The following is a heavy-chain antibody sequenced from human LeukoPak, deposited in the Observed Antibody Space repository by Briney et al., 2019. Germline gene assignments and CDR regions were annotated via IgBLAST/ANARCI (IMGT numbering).Heavy chain of an antibody. CDR3: AKQWADRPPDAFDI. J-gene: IGHJ3*02. CDR2: IRYDGSNK. CDR1: GFTFSSYG. D-gene: IGHD2-8*01. V-gene: IGHV3-30*02. Sequence: GGSLRLSCAASGFTFSSYGMHWVRQAPGKGLEWVAFIRYDGSNKYYADSVKGRFTISRDNSKNTLYLQMNSLRAEDTAVYYCAKQWADRPPDAFDIWGQGTMVTVSS.